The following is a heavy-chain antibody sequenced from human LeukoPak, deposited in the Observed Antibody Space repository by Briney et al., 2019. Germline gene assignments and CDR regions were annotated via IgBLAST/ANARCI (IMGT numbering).Heavy chain of an antibody. J-gene: IGHJ5*02. CDR3: ARDRARIAVAGTHWFDP. CDR1: GYTFTSYG. Sequence: ASVKVSCKASGYTFTSYGISWVRQAPGQGLEWMGWISAYNGNTNYAQKLQGRVTMTTDTSTSTAYMELRSLRSDDTAVYYCARDRARIAVAGTHWFDPWGQGTLVTVSS. CDR2: ISAYNGNT. V-gene: IGHV1-18*01. D-gene: IGHD6-19*01.